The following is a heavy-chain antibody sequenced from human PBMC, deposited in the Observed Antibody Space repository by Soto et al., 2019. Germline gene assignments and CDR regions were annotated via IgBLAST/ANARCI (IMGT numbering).Heavy chain of an antibody. CDR1: GGSISSGGYY. J-gene: IGHJ6*02. CDR3: ARVNRDYYGMDV. Sequence: SETLSLTCTVSGGSISSGGYYWSWIRQHPGKGLEWTGYIYYSGSTYYNPSLKSRVTISVDTSKNQFSLKLSSVTAADTAVYYCARVNRDYYGMDVWGQGTTVTVSS. CDR2: IYYSGST. V-gene: IGHV4-31*03.